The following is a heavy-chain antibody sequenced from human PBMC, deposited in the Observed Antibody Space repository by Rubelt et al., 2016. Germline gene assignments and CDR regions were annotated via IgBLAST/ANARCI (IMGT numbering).Heavy chain of an antibody. CDR3: ARCSSSDCQGFDL. CDR1: GGSISSTNW. J-gene: IGHJ2*01. CDR2: IYYSGTT. V-gene: IGHV4-28*01. D-gene: IGHD6-19*01. Sequence: QLQLQESGPGLVKPSETLSLTCTVSGGSISSTNWWGWIRQPPGKGLEWIGYIYYSGTTYYNPSLKSRVTMSLETSKNQFSLTLSSVTAVDTAVYYGARCSSSDCQGFDLWGRGTLVTVSS.